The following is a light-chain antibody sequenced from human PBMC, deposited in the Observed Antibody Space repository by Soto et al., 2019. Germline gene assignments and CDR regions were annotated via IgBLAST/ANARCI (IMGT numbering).Light chain of an antibody. CDR1: QSVSSSY. V-gene: IGKV3-20*01. Sequence: EIVLTQSPGTLSLSPGERATLSCRASQSVSSSYLAWYQQKPGQAPRLLIYGASSRATGIPDRFSGSVSGTDFTLTISRLEPEDIAVYYCQQYGSSPTFGKGTKVEIK. CDR3: QQYGSSPT. CDR2: GAS. J-gene: IGKJ1*01.